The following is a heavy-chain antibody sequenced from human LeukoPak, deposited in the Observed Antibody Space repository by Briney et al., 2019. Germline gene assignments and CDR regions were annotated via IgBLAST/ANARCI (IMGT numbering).Heavy chain of an antibody. D-gene: IGHD6-19*01. CDR1: GFTLSSYA. V-gene: IGHV3-23*01. Sequence: GGSLRLSCAASGFTLSSYAMSWVRQAPGKGLEWVSAISGSGGSTYYADSVKGRFTISRDNAKNSLYLQMNSLRAEDTAVYYCAGGSGWVFDSWGQGTLVTVSS. J-gene: IGHJ4*02. CDR2: ISGSGGST. CDR3: AGGSGWVFDS.